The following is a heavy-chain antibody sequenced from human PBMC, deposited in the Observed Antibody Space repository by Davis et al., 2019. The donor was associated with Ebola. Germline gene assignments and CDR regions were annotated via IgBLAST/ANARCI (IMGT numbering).Heavy chain of an antibody. CDR3: ARGPTRGPRGGGSHTHYYYYMDV. V-gene: IGHV1-2*02. Sequence: ASVKVSCKASGYTFTGYYMHWVRQAPGQGLEWMGWINPNSGGTNYAQKFQGRVTMTRDTSISTAYMELSRLRSDDTAVYYCARGPTRGPRGGGSHTHYYYYMDVWGKGTTVTVSS. J-gene: IGHJ6*03. D-gene: IGHD1-26*01. CDR2: INPNSGGT. CDR1: GYTFTGYY.